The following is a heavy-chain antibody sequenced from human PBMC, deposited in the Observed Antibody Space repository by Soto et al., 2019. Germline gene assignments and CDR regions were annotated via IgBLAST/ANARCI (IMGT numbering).Heavy chain of an antibody. J-gene: IGHJ4*02. D-gene: IGHD3-10*01. V-gene: IGHV4-39*01. CDR2: TYYSGRT. CDR3: ARQPDYYGSGSFLWGGGTPDY. Sequence: QLQLQESGPGLVKPSETLSLTCTVSGGSISSSSYYWGWLRQPPGKVLEWMGSTYYSGRTYYNPYLKRRFTISVYTSKNQFSLKLGSVIAAETAVYYCARQPDYYGSGSFLWGGGTPDYWGQGTLVTVSS. CDR1: GGSISSSSYY.